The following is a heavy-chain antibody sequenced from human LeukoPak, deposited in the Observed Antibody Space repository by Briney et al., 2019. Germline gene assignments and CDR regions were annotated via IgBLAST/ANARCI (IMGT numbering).Heavy chain of an antibody. D-gene: IGHD3-22*01. V-gene: IGHV4-59*01. Sequence: SETLCLTCTVSGGSISSYYWSWIRQPPGKGLEWIGYIYYSGSTNYNPSLKSRVTISVDTSKNQFSLKLSSVTAADTAVYYCARVFYDSSGYQVDYWGQGTLVTVSS. J-gene: IGHJ4*02. CDR3: ARVFYDSSGYQVDY. CDR2: IYYSGST. CDR1: GGSISSYY.